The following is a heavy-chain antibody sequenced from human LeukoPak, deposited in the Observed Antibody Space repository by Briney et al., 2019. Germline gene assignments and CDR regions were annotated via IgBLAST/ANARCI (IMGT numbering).Heavy chain of an antibody. CDR3: ARHVGFTVTDDY. CDR2: IYHSGST. V-gene: IGHV4-38-2*01. J-gene: IGHJ4*02. D-gene: IGHD4-11*01. Sequence: PSETLSLTCAVSGYSISSGYYWGWIRQPPGKGLEWIGSIYHSGSTYYNPSLKSRVTISADTSKNQFSLKLSSVTAADTAVYYCARHVGFTVTDDYWGQGTLVTVSS. CDR1: GYSISSGYY.